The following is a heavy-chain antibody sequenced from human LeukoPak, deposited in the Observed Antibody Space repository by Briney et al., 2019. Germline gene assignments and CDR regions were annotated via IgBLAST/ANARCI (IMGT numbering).Heavy chain of an antibody. CDR1: GYSISSGYY. D-gene: IGHD3-9*01. CDR3: ASQLRYFDWSYYFDY. J-gene: IGHJ4*02. CDR2: IYHSGST. Sequence: PSETLSLTCAVSGYSISSGYYRGWIRQPPGKGLEWIGSIYHSGSTYYNPSLKSRVTISVDTSKNQFSLKLSSVTAADTAVYYCASQLRYFDWSYYFDYWGQGTLVTVSS. V-gene: IGHV4-38-2*01.